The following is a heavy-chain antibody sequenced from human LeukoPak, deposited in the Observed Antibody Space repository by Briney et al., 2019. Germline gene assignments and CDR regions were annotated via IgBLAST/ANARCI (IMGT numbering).Heavy chain of an antibody. V-gene: IGHV3-30*04. J-gene: IGHJ4*02. CDR3: ARDQGGDGGFDY. D-gene: IGHD2-21*01. CDR1: GFTFSTYA. Sequence: GRSLRLSCAASGFTFSTYAMHWVRQAPGKGLEWVAVISYDGNKKYYADSVKGRFTISRDNSKNTLYLQMISLRAEDTAVYYCARDQGGDGGFDYWGQGILVTASS. CDR2: ISYDGNKK.